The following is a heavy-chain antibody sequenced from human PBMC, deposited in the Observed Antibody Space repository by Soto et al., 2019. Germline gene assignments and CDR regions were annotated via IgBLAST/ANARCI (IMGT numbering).Heavy chain of an antibody. CDR2: VHYSGNS. V-gene: IGHV4-4*02. D-gene: IGHD1-1*01. Sequence: QVQLQESGPGLVKPSGTLSLTCAVSRASVSSNNWWAWFRQPPGQGLEWIGEVHYSGNSNYNPSLKSRVPISLDRSKDQFSLSLTSVTAADTATYYCAGVTTGYVVNFDRWGQGILVIVSS. J-gene: IGHJ4*02. CDR1: RASVSSNNW. CDR3: AGVTTGYVVNFDR.